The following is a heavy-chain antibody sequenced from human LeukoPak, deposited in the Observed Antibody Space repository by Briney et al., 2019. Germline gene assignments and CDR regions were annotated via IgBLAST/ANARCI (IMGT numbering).Heavy chain of an antibody. Sequence: GGSLRPSCAASGFTFNSYAMSWVRQAPGKGLEWVSAISGSGGSTYYADSVKGRFTISRDNSKNTLYLQMNSLRAEDTAVYYCARGLVPVDYWGQGTLVTVSS. CDR3: ARGLVPVDY. V-gene: IGHV3-23*01. CDR2: ISGSGGST. CDR1: GFTFNSYA. D-gene: IGHD6-19*01. J-gene: IGHJ4*02.